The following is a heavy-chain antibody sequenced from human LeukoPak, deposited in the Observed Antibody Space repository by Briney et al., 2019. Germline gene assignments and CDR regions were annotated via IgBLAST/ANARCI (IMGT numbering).Heavy chain of an antibody. CDR3: AKATSPVHSRNWFDS. V-gene: IGHV3-20*04. Sequence: GGSLRLSCAASGFTFDDYAMSWVRQAPGKGLEWVSGINWNGGSTGYADSVKGRFTISRDNAKNSLYLQMNSLRAEDTAVYYCAKATSPVHSRNWFDSWGQGTLVTVSS. D-gene: IGHD6-13*01. CDR2: INWNGGST. CDR1: GFTFDDYA. J-gene: IGHJ5*01.